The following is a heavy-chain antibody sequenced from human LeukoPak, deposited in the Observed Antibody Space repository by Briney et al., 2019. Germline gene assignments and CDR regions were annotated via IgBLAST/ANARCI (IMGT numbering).Heavy chain of an antibody. Sequence: GSLRLSCAASGFTFSSYAMSWVRQAPGKGLEWVSAISGSGGSTYYADSVKGRFTISRDNSKNTLYLQMNSLRAEDTAVYYCAKAPRLTMIVVVITKGGPFDYWGQGTLVTVSS. CDR2: ISGSGGST. CDR1: GFTFSSYA. J-gene: IGHJ4*02. CDR3: AKAPRLTMIVVVITKGGPFDY. D-gene: IGHD3-22*01. V-gene: IGHV3-23*01.